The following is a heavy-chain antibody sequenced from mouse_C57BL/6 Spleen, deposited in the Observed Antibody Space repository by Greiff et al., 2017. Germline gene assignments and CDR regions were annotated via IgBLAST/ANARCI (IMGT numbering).Heavy chain of an antibody. J-gene: IGHJ4*01. D-gene: IGHD2-4*01. CDR2: IYPRSGNT. V-gene: IGHV1-81*01. Sequence: QVQLQQSGAELARPGASVKLSCKASGYTFTSYGISWVKQRTGQGLEWIGEIYPRSGNTYYNEKFKGKATLTADKSSSTAYMVLRSLTSEDSAVYFCARYGSTMITTGAMDYWGQGTSVTVSS. CDR1: GYTFTSYG. CDR3: ARYGSTMITTGAMDY.